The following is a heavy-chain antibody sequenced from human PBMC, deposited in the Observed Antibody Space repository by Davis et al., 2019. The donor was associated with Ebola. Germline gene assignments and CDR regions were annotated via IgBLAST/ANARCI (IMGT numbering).Heavy chain of an antibody. D-gene: IGHD2-2*01. J-gene: IGHJ4*02. CDR2: IRSKANSYAT. CDR1: GFTFSGSA. CDR3: TTDDPIVVVPAAIL. Sequence: GESLKISCAASGFTFSGSAMHWVRQASGKGLEWVGRIRSKANSYATAYAASVKGRFTISRDDSKNTAYLQMNSLKTEDTAVYYCTTDDPIVVVPAAILWGQGTLVTVSS. V-gene: IGHV3-73*01.